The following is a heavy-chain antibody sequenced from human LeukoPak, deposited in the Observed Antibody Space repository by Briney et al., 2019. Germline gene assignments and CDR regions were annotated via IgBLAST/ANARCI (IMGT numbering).Heavy chain of an antibody. J-gene: IGHJ4*02. Sequence: GGSLRLSCAASGFTFRSYSMNWVRQAPGRGLEWVSYISSVSSTIYYADSVKGRFTISRDNAKNSLYLQMNSLRVEDTAVYYCARDSPFHYDSSGYYLLDYWGQGTLVTVSS. D-gene: IGHD3-22*01. CDR2: ISSVSSTI. CDR1: GFTFRSYS. CDR3: ARDSPFHYDSSGYYLLDY. V-gene: IGHV3-48*01.